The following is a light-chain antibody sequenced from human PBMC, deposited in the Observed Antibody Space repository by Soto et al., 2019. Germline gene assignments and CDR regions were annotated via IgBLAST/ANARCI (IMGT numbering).Light chain of an antibody. J-gene: IGKJ2*01. CDR3: LQSYTIPYT. V-gene: IGKV1-39*01. CDR1: QTISTY. Sequence: DIQMTQSPSSLSASVGDRVTLTCRASQTISTYLNWYQQKPGKAPELLISAASNLQSGVPSRLSGSGSGTDFTLTISSLHPEDFATYYCLQSYTIPYTFSQGTKLEIK. CDR2: AAS.